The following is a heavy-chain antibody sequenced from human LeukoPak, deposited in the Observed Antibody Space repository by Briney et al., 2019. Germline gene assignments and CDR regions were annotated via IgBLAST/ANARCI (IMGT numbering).Heavy chain of an antibody. CDR1: GGSISSHY. CDR2: ISGSGGST. V-gene: IGHV3-23*01. CDR3: AKTGGNSLRNAFDI. J-gene: IGHJ3*02. D-gene: IGHD4-23*01. Sequence: PSETLSLTCTVSGGSISSHYWSWVRQAPGKGLEWVSAISGSGGSTYYADSVKGRFTISRDNSKNTLYLQMNSLRAEDTAVYYCAKTGGNSLRNAFDIWGQGTMVTVSS.